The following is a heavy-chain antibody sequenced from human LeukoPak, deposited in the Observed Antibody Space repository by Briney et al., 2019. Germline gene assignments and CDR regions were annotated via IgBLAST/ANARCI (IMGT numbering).Heavy chain of an antibody. CDR2: IIPIHGIA. Sequence: ASVKVSCKASGGTFSSYAIRWVRPAPGQGLEWMGRIIPIHGIANYAQKFQGRVTITADKSTSTAYMELSSLRSEDTAVYYCARSYYYDSSGYYYVRSAFDIWGQGTMVTVSS. D-gene: IGHD3-22*01. CDR3: ARSYYYDSSGYYYVRSAFDI. J-gene: IGHJ3*02. V-gene: IGHV1-69*04. CDR1: GGTFSSYA.